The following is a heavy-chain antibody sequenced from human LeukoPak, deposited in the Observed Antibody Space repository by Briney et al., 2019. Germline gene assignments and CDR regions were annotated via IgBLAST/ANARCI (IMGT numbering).Heavy chain of an antibody. V-gene: IGHV1-69*13. Sequence: ASVKVSCKASGGTFSSYAISWVRQAPGQGREWTGGIIPIFGTANYAQKFQGRVTITADESTSTAYMELSSLRSEDTAVYYCARETKYQLFPFDPWGQGTLVTVSS. CDR2: IIPIFGTA. CDR1: GGTFSSYA. J-gene: IGHJ5*02. CDR3: ARETKYQLFPFDP. D-gene: IGHD2-2*01.